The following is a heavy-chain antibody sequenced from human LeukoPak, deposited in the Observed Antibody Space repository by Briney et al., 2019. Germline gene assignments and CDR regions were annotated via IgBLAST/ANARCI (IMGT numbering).Heavy chain of an antibody. D-gene: IGHD5-12*01. Sequence: GGSLRLSCAASGFTFSSYWMSWVRQAPGKGLEWVANIKQDGSEKYYVDSVKGRFTISRDDAKNSLYLQMNSLRAEDTAVYYCARDRGLRSGYDSSFDYWGQGTLVTVSS. J-gene: IGHJ4*02. CDR1: GFTFSSYW. CDR2: IKQDGSEK. CDR3: ARDRGLRSGYDSSFDY. V-gene: IGHV3-7*01.